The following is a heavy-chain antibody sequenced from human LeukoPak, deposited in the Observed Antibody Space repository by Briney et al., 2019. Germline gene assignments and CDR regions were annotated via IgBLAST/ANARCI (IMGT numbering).Heavy chain of an antibody. CDR2: SYYSEST. CDR1: GGSISSYY. CDR3: ARLGESAVACLTFDY. D-gene: IGHD6-19*01. J-gene: IGHJ4*02. V-gene: IGHV4-59*08. Sequence: SETLSLTCTVSGGSISSYYWSWIRHPPPQGLEWNGYSYYSESTNSNPSLKRQVTISVDTSKSQFSLKLSSVTAADTAVNYCARLGESAVACLTFDYWGQGTMVSVSS.